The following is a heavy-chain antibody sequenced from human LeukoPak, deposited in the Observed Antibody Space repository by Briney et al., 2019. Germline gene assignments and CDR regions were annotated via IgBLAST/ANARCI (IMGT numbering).Heavy chain of an antibody. D-gene: IGHD4-23*01. V-gene: IGHV4-59*12. J-gene: IGHJ4*02. Sequence: SETLSLTCIVSGGSISGYYWSWIRQPPGKGLEWIGYIEYSGRTEYKPSLQSRLTISVDTSKNQFSLKLSSVTAADTAVYYCARAGGADYGGTFDYWGQGTLVTVSS. CDR3: ARAGGADYGGTFDY. CDR2: IEYSGRT. CDR1: GGSISGYY.